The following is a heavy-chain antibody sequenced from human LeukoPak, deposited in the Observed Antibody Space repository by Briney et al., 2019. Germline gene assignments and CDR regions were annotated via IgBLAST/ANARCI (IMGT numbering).Heavy chain of an antibody. Sequence: GGSLRLSCAASGFTFSSYAMRWVRQAPGKGLEWVSGISGSGDSTYYADSVKGRFTISRDNSKNSLYLQMNSLRTEDTALYYCAKEGESYPDAFDIWGQGTMVTVSS. D-gene: IGHD3-16*01. J-gene: IGHJ3*02. CDR1: GFTFSSYA. V-gene: IGHV3-23*01. CDR3: AKEGESYPDAFDI. CDR2: ISGSGDST.